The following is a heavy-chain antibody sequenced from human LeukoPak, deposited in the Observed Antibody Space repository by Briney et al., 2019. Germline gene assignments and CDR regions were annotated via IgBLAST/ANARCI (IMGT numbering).Heavy chain of an antibody. CDR3: ARVYQSTSGHAIDY. J-gene: IGHJ4*02. CDR2: IKQDGSAK. D-gene: IGHD2-2*01. CDR1: GFTLSSYW. Sequence: PGGSLRLSCAASGFTLSSYWMSWVRQAPGKGLEWVANIKQDGSAKDYVDSVKGRFTISRENAKNSLYLQMNSLRVDDTAIYYCARVYQSTSGHAIDYWGQGTLVTVSS. V-gene: IGHV3-7*01.